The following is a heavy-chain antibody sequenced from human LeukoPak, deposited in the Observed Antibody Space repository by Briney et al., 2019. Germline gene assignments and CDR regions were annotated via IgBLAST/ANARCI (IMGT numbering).Heavy chain of an antibody. CDR1: GYTFTGYY. D-gene: IGHD2-2*01. Sequence: ASVKVSCKASGYTFTGYYMHWVRQAPGQGLEWMGWINPNSGGTNYAQKFQGRVTMTRDTSISTAYMELSRLRFDDTAVYYCARSSTSRFHYYYYGMDVWGQGTTVTVSS. J-gene: IGHJ6*02. CDR2: INPNSGGT. V-gene: IGHV1-2*02. CDR3: ARSSTSRFHYYYYGMDV.